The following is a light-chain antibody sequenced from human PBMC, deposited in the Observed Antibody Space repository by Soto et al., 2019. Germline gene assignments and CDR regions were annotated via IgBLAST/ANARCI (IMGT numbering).Light chain of an antibody. Sequence: EIVLTQSPGTLSLSPGERATLSCRAGQSVTSNFLAWYQQKPGQAPRLLIFGASNRATGIPDRFSGSGSGTDFSLTISRLEPEDFAVYYCQQRSNWPPTFGGGTKVEIK. J-gene: IGKJ4*01. V-gene: IGKV3D-20*02. CDR1: QSVTSNF. CDR2: GAS. CDR3: QQRSNWPPT.